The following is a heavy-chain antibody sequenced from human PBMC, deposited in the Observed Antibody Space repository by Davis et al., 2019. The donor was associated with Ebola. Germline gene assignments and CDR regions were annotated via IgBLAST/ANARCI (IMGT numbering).Heavy chain of an antibody. CDR2: IKQDGSEK. Sequence: GGSLRLSCVASGFTFSNYWMTWVRQAPVRGLEWVANIKQDGSEKQYVDSVKGRFTISRDNSKNTLYLQMNSLRAEDTAVYYCAAPGGTYGSGSYYYHFDYWGQGTLVTVSS. CDR1: GFTFSNYW. V-gene: IGHV3-7*03. D-gene: IGHD3-10*01. J-gene: IGHJ4*02. CDR3: AAPGGTYGSGSYYYHFDY.